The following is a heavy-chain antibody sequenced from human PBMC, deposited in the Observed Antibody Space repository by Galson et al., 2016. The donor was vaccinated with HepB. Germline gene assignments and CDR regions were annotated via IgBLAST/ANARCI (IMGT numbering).Heavy chain of an antibody. CDR2: IYPDGKT. CDR3: AREVAGRGSGTYSAHAFHI. J-gene: IGHJ3*02. D-gene: IGHD3-10*01. CDR1: ELTVSANY. Sequence: SLRLPCAASELTVSANYMTWVRQAPGKGLDWVSLIYPDGKTYYADSVKGRFTISRDNSKNTLYLQMNSLRAEDTAVYYCAREVAGRGSGTYSAHAFHIWGQGTTVTVSS. V-gene: IGHV3-53*01.